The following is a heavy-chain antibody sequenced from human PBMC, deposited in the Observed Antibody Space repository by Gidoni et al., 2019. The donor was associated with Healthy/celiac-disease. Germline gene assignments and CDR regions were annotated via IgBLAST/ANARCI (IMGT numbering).Heavy chain of an antibody. V-gene: IGHV1-69*04. CDR2: IIPTLGIA. CDR3: ASVYGDHWAFDI. D-gene: IGHD4-17*01. Sequence: QVQLVQSGAEVKTPGSSVKVSCKASGGTFSSYAISWVRQAPGQGLEWMGRIIPTLGIANYAQKFQGRVTITADKSTSTAYMELSSLRSEDTAVYYCASVYGDHWAFDIWGQGTMVTVSS. CDR1: GGTFSSYA. J-gene: IGHJ3*02.